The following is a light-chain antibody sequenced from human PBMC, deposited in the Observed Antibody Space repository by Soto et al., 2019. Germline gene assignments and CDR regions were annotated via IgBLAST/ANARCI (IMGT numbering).Light chain of an antibody. J-gene: IGLJ1*01. V-gene: IGLV2-14*01. CDR3: SSYAGSYTWI. CDR2: EVS. CDR1: SSDVGNYKY. Sequence: QSALTQPASVSGSPGQSITISCTGTSSDVGNYKYVSWYQQHPGKAPKLMIYEVSNRPSGVSNRFSGSKSGNTAALTISGLQAEDEAEYFCSSYAGSYTWIFGSGTKLTVL.